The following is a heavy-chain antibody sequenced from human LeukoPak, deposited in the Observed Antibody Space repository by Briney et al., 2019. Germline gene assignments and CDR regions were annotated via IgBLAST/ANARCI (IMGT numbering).Heavy chain of an antibody. CDR1: GYTFTSYG. CDR3: AIQVTYYYDSSGYYY. V-gene: IGHV1-18*01. D-gene: IGHD3-22*01. J-gene: IGHJ4*02. Sequence: ASVKVSCKASGYTFTSYGISWVRQAPGQGLEWMGWISAYNGNTNYAQKLQGRVTMTTDTSTSTAYMELGSLRSDDTAVYYCAIQVTYYYDSSGYYYWGQGTLVTVSS. CDR2: ISAYNGNT.